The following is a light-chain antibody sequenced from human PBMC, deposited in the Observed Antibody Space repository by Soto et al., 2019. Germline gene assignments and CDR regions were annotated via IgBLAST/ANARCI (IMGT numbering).Light chain of an antibody. V-gene: IGLV2-14*01. CDR2: EVS. CDR1: SSDVGGYTY. J-gene: IGLJ2*01. Sequence: QSALTQPASVSGSPGQSITISCTGTSSDVGGYTYVSWYQQYPGEAPRLMIYEVSNRPSGVSNRFSGSKSGNTASLTISGLQAEDEAEYYCASYTSSRTVLFGGGTKLTVL. CDR3: ASYTSSRTVL.